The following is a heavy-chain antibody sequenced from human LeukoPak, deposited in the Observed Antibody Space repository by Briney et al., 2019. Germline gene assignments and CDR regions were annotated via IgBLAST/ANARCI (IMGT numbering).Heavy chain of an antibody. CDR2: IYYSGST. D-gene: IGHD3-22*01. CDR1: GGSISSYY. CDR3: ARRDYHDSSGSTVGAFDI. Sequence: PSETLSLTCTVSGGSISSYYWSWIRQPPGKGLEWIGYIYYSGSTNYNPSLKSRVTISVDTSKNQFSLKLSSVTAADTAVYYCARRDYHDSSGSTVGAFDIWGQGTMVTVSS. J-gene: IGHJ3*02. V-gene: IGHV4-59*08.